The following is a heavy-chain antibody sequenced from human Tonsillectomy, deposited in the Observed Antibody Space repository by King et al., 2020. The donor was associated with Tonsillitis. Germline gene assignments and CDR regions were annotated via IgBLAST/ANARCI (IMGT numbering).Heavy chain of an antibody. CDR2: ISYDGNNK. CDR3: AEDYEDCCTTTCFDPYWFFDL. D-gene: IGHD2-2*01. Sequence: VQLVESGGGVVQPGGSLRLSCAASGFTFTNYAMHWVRQAPGKGLDWVAVISYDGNNKYYADSVKGRFAVSRDNSKNTLYLQMNSLRPEDTALYYCAEDYEDCCTTTCFDPYWFFDLWGRGTLVTVSS. J-gene: IGHJ2*01. CDR1: GFTFTNYA. V-gene: IGHV3-30*09.